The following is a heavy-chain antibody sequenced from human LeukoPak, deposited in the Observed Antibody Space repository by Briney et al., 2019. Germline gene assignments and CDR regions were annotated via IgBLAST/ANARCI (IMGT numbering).Heavy chain of an antibody. Sequence: ASVKVSCKASGYTFTSYGISWVRQAPGQGLEWMGWISAYNGNTNYAQKLQGRVTMTTDTSTSTAYMELRSLRSDDTAVYYCARDLGQLVLYYYYYYMDVWGKGTTVTVSS. D-gene: IGHD6-6*01. CDR1: GYTFTSYG. CDR2: ISAYNGNT. J-gene: IGHJ6*03. CDR3: ARDLGQLVLYYYYYYMDV. V-gene: IGHV1-18*01.